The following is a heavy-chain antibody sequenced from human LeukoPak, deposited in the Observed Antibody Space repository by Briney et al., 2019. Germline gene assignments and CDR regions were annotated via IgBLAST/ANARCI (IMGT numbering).Heavy chain of an antibody. CDR3: ARGGIAARACYFDY. J-gene: IGHJ4*02. CDR2: INHSGST. CDR1: GGSFSGYY. D-gene: IGHD6-6*01. Sequence: SETLSLTCAVYGGSFSGYYWSWIRQPPGKGLEWIGEINHSGSTNYNPSLKSRVTISVDTSKNQFSLKLSSVTAADTAVYYCARGGIAARACYFDYWGQGTLVTVSS. V-gene: IGHV4-34*01.